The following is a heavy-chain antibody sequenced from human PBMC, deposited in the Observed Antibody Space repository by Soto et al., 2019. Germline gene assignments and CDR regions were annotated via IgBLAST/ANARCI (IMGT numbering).Heavy chain of an antibody. CDR1: GFTFSSYG. J-gene: IGHJ4*02. CDR3: AREDVAAAGRGFDY. V-gene: IGHV3-33*01. D-gene: IGHD6-13*01. Sequence: QVPLVESGGGVVQPGRSLRLSCAASGFTFSSYGMHWVRQAPGKGLEWVAVIWYDGSNKYYADSVKGRFTISRDNSKNTLYLQMNSLRAEDTAVYYCAREDVAAAGRGFDYWGQGTLVTVSS. CDR2: IWYDGSNK.